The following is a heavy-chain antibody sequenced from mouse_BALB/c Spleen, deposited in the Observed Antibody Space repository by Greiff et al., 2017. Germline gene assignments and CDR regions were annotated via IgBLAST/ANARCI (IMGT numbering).Heavy chain of an antibody. CDR3: ARMDLY. J-gene: IGHJ3*01. Sequence: EVQLVESGGGLVKPGGSLKLSCAASGFTFSSYAMSWVRQTPEKRLEWVATISSGGSYTYYPDSVKGRFTISRDNAKNTLYLQMSSLRSEDTAMYYCARMDLYWGQGTLVTVSA. V-gene: IGHV5-9-3*01. CDR1: GFTFSSYA. CDR2: ISSGGSYT.